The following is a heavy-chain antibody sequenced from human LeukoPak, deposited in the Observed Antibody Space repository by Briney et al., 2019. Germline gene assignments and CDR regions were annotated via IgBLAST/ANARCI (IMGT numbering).Heavy chain of an antibody. V-gene: IGHV3-48*01. D-gene: IGHD2-21*01. CDR3: ARLSPGSVDWELGRQPASRDY. CDR1: VFAFNTYS. Sequence: GGSLRLSRAASVFAFNTYSMDWVRRAPGKGVEGVSYISSSSGVIFYADSVRGRFTISRDNAHNSLYLQMNSLRAEDTAVYYCARLSPGSVDWELGRQPASRDYWGQGTLVTVSS. J-gene: IGHJ4*02. CDR2: ISSSSGVI.